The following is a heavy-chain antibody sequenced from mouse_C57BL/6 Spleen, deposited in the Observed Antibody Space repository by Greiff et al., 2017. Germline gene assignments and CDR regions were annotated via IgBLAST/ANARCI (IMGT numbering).Heavy chain of an antibody. J-gene: IGHJ2*01. CDR1: GYTFTSYW. D-gene: IGHD4-1*01. CDR2: IDPSDSYT. Sequence: VQLQQPGAELVMPGASVKLSCKASGYTFTSYWMHWVKQRPGQGLEWIGEIDPSDSYTNYNQKFKGKSTLTVDKSSSTAYMQLSSLTSEDSAVYYCVVTGTSYYFDYWGQGTTLTVSS. V-gene: IGHV1-69*01. CDR3: VVTGTSYYFDY.